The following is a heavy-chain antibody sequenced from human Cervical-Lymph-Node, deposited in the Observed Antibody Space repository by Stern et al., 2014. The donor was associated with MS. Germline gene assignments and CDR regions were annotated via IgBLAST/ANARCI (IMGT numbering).Heavy chain of an antibody. V-gene: IGHV1-2*06. Sequence: QVQLVQSGAEVKQPGASAKVSCKASGYIFSGYYMPWVRQAPGQGLEWMGRINPKSGGTNYGTTFQGQVTLTTDTFISTAYMELGRLTSDDTAVYYCARETGHSAGAFDIWGQGTLVTVSS. CDR1: GYIFSGYY. CDR2: INPKSGGT. CDR3: ARETGHSAGAFDI. D-gene: IGHD6-19*01. J-gene: IGHJ3*02.